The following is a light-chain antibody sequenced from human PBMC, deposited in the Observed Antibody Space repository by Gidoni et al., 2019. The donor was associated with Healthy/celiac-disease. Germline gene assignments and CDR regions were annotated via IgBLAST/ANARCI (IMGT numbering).Light chain of an antibody. CDR1: QDIRNY. J-gene: IGKJ3*01. Sequence: DIQMTQAPSSLSASVGDRVTITCQASQDIRNYLNWYQQKPGKAPKLLSYDASNLKTGVPSRFSGSGSGTDFSFTISSLQPEDIATYYCQQSRAFGPGTKVDIK. CDR2: DAS. V-gene: IGKV1-33*01. CDR3: QQSRA.